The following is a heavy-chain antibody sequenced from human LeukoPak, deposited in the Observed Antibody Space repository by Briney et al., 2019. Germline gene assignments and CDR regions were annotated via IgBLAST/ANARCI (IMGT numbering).Heavy chain of an antibody. J-gene: IGHJ4*02. CDR2: INPNSGGT. CDR1: GYTFTGYY. CDR3: ARDPSTYYYGSGSYGFDY. Sequence: ASVKVSCKASGYTFTGYYMHWVRQAPGQGLEWMGWINPNSGGTNYAQKFQGRVTMTRDTSTSTVYMELSSLRSEDTAVYYCARDPSTYYYGSGSYGFDYWGQGTLVTVSS. D-gene: IGHD3-10*01. V-gene: IGHV1-2*02.